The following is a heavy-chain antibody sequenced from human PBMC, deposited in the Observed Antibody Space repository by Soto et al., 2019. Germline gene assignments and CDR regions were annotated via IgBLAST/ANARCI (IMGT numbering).Heavy chain of an antibody. D-gene: IGHD4-17*01. J-gene: IGHJ6*02. CDR2: TTYDGGIK. CDR3: AGALENPYINYGLHV. V-gene: IGHV3-30*03. CDR1: GFSFSSYA. Sequence: QGQLVESGGGVVQPGRPLRLSCAASGFSFSSYAMEWVRLAPGKGLEWVAATTYDGGIKHYVDSVKGRFTISRDNSKNTLYGQMNRRRAEDTATYYGAGALENPYINYGLHVWGQGTTGNV.